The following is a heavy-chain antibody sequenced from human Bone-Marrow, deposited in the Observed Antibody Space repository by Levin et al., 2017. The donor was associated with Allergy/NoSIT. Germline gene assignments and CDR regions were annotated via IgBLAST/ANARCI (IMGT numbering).Heavy chain of an antibody. CDR2: IRQDESEI. CDR3: ARDRDYGGNFDY. D-gene: IGHD4-23*01. J-gene: IGHJ4*02. Sequence: GESLKISCVGSGFSFNDYWMTWVRQAPGKGLEWVANIRQDESEIYYVDSVEGRFTISRDNAKNSLYLQMNSLRAEDTAVYYCARDRDYGGNFDYWGQGTLVTVSS. V-gene: IGHV3-7*01. CDR1: GFSFNDYW.